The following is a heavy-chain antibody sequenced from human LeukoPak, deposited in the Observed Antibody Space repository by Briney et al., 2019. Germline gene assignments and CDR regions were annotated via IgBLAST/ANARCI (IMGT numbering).Heavy chain of an antibody. CDR2: ISTYNGNT. J-gene: IGHJ4*02. CDR3: ARDRQFGY. V-gene: IGHV1-18*01. CDR1: GYTFTCYG. Sequence: ASVNISLKASGYTFTCYGNSWVRQAPAQGFEWMGLISTYNGNTNYAQKFQGRVTMTTDTSTSTAYMEVRSLRSDDTAVYYCARDRQFGYWGQGTLVTVSS.